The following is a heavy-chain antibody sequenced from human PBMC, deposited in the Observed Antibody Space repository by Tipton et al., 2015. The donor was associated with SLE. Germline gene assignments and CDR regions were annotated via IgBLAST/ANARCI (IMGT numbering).Heavy chain of an antibody. Sequence: TLSLTCTVSGGSISSHYWSWIRQPPGKGLEWIGYVYYTGITNYKSSLKSRVTISVDRSKNQFSLRLRSVTAADTAVYYCASMIVVIPVEARRDGMDVWGQGTTVTVSS. CDR3: ASMIVVIPVEARRDGMDV. D-gene: IGHD2-2*01. CDR2: VYYTGIT. CDR1: GGSISSHY. V-gene: IGHV4-59*11. J-gene: IGHJ6*02.